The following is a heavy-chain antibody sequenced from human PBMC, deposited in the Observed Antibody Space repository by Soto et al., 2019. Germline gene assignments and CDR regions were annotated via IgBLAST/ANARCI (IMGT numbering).Heavy chain of an antibody. J-gene: IGHJ4*02. CDR3: ARDRGLWFGELYDY. CDR1: GGTFSSYD. V-gene: IGHV1-69*13. CDR2: IIPIFGTA. D-gene: IGHD3-10*01. Sequence: SVKVSCKASGGTFSSYDISWVRQAPGQGLEWMGGIIPIFGTANYAQKFQGRVTITADESTSTAYMELSSLRSEDTAVYYCARDRGLWFGELYDYWGQGTLVTVSS.